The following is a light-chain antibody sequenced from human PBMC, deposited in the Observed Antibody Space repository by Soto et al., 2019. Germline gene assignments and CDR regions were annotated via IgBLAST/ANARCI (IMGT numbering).Light chain of an antibody. V-gene: IGLV1-44*01. CDR1: SSNIGFST. Sequence: QSVLTQPPSASATPGQRVTISCSGSSSNIGFSTVTWYQQLPGAAPKLLIYSDNHRPSGVPDRISASKSGTSASLAISGLQSDDEADYLCATWYNSLTGWVFGGGTKVTVL. J-gene: IGLJ3*02. CDR3: ATWYNSLTGWV. CDR2: SDN.